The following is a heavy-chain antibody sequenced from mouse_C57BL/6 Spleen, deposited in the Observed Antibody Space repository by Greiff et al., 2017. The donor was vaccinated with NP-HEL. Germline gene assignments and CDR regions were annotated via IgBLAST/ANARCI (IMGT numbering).Heavy chain of an antibody. Sequence: VKLQQPGAELVMPGASVKLSCKASGYTFTSYWMHWVKQRPGQGLEWIGEIDPSDSYTNYNQKFKGKSTLTVDKSSSTAYMQLSSLTSEDSAVYYCARRGVDYYAMDYWGQGTSVTVSS. CDR2: IDPSDSYT. CDR1: GYTFTSYW. CDR3: ARRGVDYYAMDY. V-gene: IGHV1-69*01. J-gene: IGHJ4*01.